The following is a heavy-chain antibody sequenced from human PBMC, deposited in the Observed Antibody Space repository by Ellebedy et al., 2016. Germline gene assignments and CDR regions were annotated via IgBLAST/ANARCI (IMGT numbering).Heavy chain of an antibody. D-gene: IGHD4-17*01. J-gene: IGHJ4*02. V-gene: IGHV3-23*01. CDR2: LTGSGQST. Sequence: GESLKISXVASGFTFTTYAMTWVRQAPGKGLEWVSTLTGSGQSTYYADSVKGRFTISRDNSKNTLYLQVSSLRAEDTAVYYCASRYGDAPYYFDYWGQGTLVTVSS. CDR3: ASRYGDAPYYFDY. CDR1: GFTFTTYA.